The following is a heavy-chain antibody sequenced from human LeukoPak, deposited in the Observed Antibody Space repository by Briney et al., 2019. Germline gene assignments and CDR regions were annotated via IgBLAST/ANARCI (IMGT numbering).Heavy chain of an antibody. J-gene: IGHJ6*03. CDR2: MNPNSGNT. CDR3: ARVGGFGVGATDYYYYYMDV. D-gene: IGHD1-26*01. Sequence: ASVKVSCKASGYTFTGYYMHWVRQAPGQGLEWMGWMNPNSGNTGYAQKFQGRVTMTRNTSISTAYMELSSLRSEGTAVYYCARVGGFGVGATDYYYYYMDVWGKGTTVTISS. CDR1: GYTFTGYY. V-gene: IGHV1-8*02.